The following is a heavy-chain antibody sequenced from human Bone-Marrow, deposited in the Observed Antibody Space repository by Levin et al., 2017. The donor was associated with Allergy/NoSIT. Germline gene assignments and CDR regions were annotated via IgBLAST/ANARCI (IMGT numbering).Heavy chain of an antibody. D-gene: IGHD6-13*01. CDR2: IKQDGSEK. J-gene: IGHJ4*02. CDR1: GFTFSNDW. Sequence: PGGSLRLSCVVSGFTFSNDWMSWVRQAPGKGLEWVANIKQDGSEKYYGDSVKGRFTISRDNAKNSLYLQMNSLRAEDTAVYYCARDLFSTKYTNTWYVGYWGQGTLVTVSS. V-gene: IGHV3-7*01. CDR3: ARDLFSTKYTNTWYVGY.